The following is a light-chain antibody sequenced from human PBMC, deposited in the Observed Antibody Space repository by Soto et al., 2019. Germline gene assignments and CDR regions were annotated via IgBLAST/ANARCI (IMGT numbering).Light chain of an antibody. CDR2: SNN. Sequence: QSVLTQPPSASGTPGQRVTISCSGSSSNIGSNTVNWYQQLPGTDPKLLIYSNNQRPSGVPDRFSGSKSGTSASLAISGLTSEDEADYYCAAWDDSLNGHVFGTGTKVTVL. V-gene: IGLV1-44*01. J-gene: IGLJ1*01. CDR1: SSNIGSNT. CDR3: AAWDDSLNGHV.